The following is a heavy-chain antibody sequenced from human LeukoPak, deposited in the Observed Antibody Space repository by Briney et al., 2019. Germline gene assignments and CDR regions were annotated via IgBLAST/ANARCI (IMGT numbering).Heavy chain of an antibody. CDR2: INPNSGGT. Sequence: ASLKVSCKASGYTFTGYYVHWVRQAPGQGLEWMGWINPNSGGTNYAQKFQGRVTMTRDTSISTAYMELSRLRSDDTAVYYCARVLTLRTGHFDYWGQGTLVTVSS. CDR1: GYTFTGYY. V-gene: IGHV1-2*02. D-gene: IGHD1-1*01. J-gene: IGHJ4*02. CDR3: ARVLTLRTGHFDY.